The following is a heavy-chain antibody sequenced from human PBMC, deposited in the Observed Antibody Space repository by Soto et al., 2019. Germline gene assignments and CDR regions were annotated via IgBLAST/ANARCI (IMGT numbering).Heavy chain of an antibody. D-gene: IGHD6-13*01. Sequence: EVQLLESGGGLVQHGGSLRLSCAASGFTFSSYAMSWVRQAPGKGLEWVSAISGSGGSTYYADSVKGRFTISRDNSKNTRYLQMNSLRAEDTAVYYCAEAIAAAGTWDYWGQGTLVTVSA. J-gene: IGHJ4*02. CDR3: AEAIAAAGTWDY. CDR1: GFTFSSYA. CDR2: ISGSGGST. V-gene: IGHV3-23*01.